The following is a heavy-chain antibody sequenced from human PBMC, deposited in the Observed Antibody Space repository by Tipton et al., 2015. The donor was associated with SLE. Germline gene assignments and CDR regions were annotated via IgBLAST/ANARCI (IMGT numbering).Heavy chain of an antibody. J-gene: IGHJ6*03. Sequence: LRLSCTVSGGSISSSSYYWGWIRQPPGKGLEWIGSIYYSGSTYYNPSLKSRVTISVDTSKNQFSLKLSSVTAADTYYYHSYIDVWGKGTTVTVSS. V-gene: IGHV4-39*07. CDR3: YIDV. CDR2: IYYSGST. CDR1: GGSISSSSYY.